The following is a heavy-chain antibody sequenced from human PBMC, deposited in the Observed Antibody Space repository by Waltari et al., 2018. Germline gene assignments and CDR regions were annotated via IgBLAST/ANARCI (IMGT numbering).Heavy chain of an antibody. D-gene: IGHD4-4*01. J-gene: IGHJ1*01. CDR1: GFTFNSYI. CDR2: ISSSSSTI. Sequence: EVQLVESGGGLVQPGGSLRLSCAASGFTFNSYIMNWVRQAPGKGLEWVSYISSSSSTIYYADSVKGRFTISRDNAKNSLYLQMNGLRAEDTAVYYCARDSNKKYFQHWGQGTLVTVSS. V-gene: IGHV3-48*01. CDR3: ARDSNKKYFQH.